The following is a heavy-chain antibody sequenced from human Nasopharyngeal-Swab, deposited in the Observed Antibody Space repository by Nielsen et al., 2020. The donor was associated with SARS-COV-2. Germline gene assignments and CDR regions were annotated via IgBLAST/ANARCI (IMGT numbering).Heavy chain of an antibody. CDR3: ARLAARDILFDS. V-gene: IGHV3-48*03. J-gene: IGHJ4*02. D-gene: IGHD2-15*01. CDR2: ISNSASSI. Sequence: VRQAPGKGLEWVSFISNSASSIYYAGSVKGRFTVSRDNAKNSLYLQMNSLRAEDTALYYCARLAARDILFDSWGQGTLVTVSS.